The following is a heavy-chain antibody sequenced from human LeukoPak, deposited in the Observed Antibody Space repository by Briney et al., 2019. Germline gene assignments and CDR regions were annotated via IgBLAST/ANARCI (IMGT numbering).Heavy chain of an antibody. Sequence: ASVKVSCKASGGTFISYAISWVRQAPGQGLEWMGGIIPIFGTANYAQKFQGRVTITADKSTSTAYMELSSLRSEDTAVYYCASRVGSGSYPTNDYWGQGTLVTVSS. CDR2: IIPIFGTA. CDR3: ASRVGSGSYPTNDY. D-gene: IGHD3-10*01. V-gene: IGHV1-69*06. CDR1: GGTFISYA. J-gene: IGHJ4*02.